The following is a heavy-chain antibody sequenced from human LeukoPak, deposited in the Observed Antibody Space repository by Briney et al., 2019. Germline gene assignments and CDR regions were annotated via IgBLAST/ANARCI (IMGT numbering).Heavy chain of an antibody. CDR3: AKNDIVVVVAATRRFDP. CDR1: GFTFSSYA. CDR2: ISGSGGST. V-gene: IGHV3-23*01. J-gene: IGHJ5*02. D-gene: IGHD2-15*01. Sequence: GGSLRLSCAASGFTFSSYAMGWVRQAPGKGLEWVSAISGSGGSTYYADSVKGRFTISRDNSKNTLYLQMNSLRAEDTAVHYCAKNDIVVVVAATRRFDPWGQGTLVTVSS.